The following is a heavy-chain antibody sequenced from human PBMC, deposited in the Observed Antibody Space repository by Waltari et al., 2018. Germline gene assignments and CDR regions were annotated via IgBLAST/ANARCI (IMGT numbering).Heavy chain of an antibody. CDR2: NTHSART. CDR1: GGSLSGYY. V-gene: IGHV4-34*01. D-gene: IGHD2-2*01. J-gene: IGHJ6*03. Sequence: HVQLQQWGAGLLKPPETLSLTCAVYGGSLSGYYWSWIRQPPGKGLEWMGDNTHSARTDYYPHRKGRVTISVDTSTNQFSLRLSSATAAAPAVYYDARCSSTSSRYYYYYYYMDVWGKGTTVTISS. CDR3: ARCSSTSSRYYYYYYYMDV.